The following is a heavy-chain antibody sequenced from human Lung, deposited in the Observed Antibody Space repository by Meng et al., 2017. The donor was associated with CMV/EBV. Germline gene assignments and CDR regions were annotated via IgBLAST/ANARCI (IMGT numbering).Heavy chain of an antibody. V-gene: IGHV3-33*01. J-gene: IGHJ4*02. CDR1: GFTFSSYG. CDR3: AREREYLEHLLPFDC. D-gene: IGHD1/OR15-1a*01. CDR2: IWYDGSNK. Sequence: GGSLRLXXAASGFTFSSYGMHWVRQAPGKGLEWVAVIWYDGSNKYYADSVKGRFTISRDNSKNTLYLQMNSLRAEDTAVYYCAREREYLEHLLPFDCWGQGXLVTVSS.